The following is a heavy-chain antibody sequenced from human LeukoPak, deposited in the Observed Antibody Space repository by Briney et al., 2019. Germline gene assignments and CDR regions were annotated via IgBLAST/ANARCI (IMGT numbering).Heavy chain of an antibody. J-gene: IGHJ4*02. CDR3: ARGRPHGNDY. CDR2: INSDGSWT. Sequence: GGSLRLSCAASGTYWMHWVRQAPGKGLVWVSHINSDGSWTGYADSVKGRFTISKDNAKNTVSLQMNSLRVEDAAVYYCARGRPHGNDYWGQGTLVTVSS. CDR1: GTYW. V-gene: IGHV3-74*01. D-gene: IGHD4-23*01.